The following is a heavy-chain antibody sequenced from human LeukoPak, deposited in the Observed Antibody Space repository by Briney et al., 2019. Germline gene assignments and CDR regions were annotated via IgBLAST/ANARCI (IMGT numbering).Heavy chain of an antibody. CDR1: GGSISSYY. CDR2: IFYSGST. J-gene: IGHJ4*02. D-gene: IGHD6-19*01. Sequence: PSETLSLTCTVSGGSISSYYWSWIRQPPGKGLDWIGYIFYSGSTNYNPSLKSRVTMSVDTSKSQFSLKLSSVTAADTAIYYCARYNSGWSYFDYWGQGTLVTVSS. V-gene: IGHV4-59*01. CDR3: ARYNSGWSYFDY.